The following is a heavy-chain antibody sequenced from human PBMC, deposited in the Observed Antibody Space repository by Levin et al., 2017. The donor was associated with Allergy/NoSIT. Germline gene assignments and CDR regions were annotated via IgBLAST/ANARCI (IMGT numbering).Heavy chain of an antibody. D-gene: IGHD3-10*01. CDR2: ISSGSSAI. Sequence: GESLKISCAASGFAFSTYTMNWVRQAPGKGLEWVSYISSGSSAIYYADSVKGRFTISRDNAKNSLYLQMNSLRDEDTAVYYCASRGGYYDYWGQGTLVTVSS. V-gene: IGHV3-48*02. J-gene: IGHJ4*02. CDR1: GFAFSTYT. CDR3: ASRGGYYDY.